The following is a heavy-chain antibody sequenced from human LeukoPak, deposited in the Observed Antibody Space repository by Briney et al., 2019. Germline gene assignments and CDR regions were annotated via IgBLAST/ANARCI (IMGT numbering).Heavy chain of an antibody. Sequence: GGSLRLSCAASGFTFHDYAMHWVRQAPGKGLDWVSGISWNSGIIGYADSVKGRFTISRDNAKNSLYLQMNSLRAEDTAVYYCARESSSWSVNWFDPWGQGTLVTVSS. V-gene: IGHV3-9*01. CDR2: ISWNSGII. CDR1: GFTFHDYA. CDR3: ARESSSWSVNWFDP. D-gene: IGHD6-13*01. J-gene: IGHJ5*02.